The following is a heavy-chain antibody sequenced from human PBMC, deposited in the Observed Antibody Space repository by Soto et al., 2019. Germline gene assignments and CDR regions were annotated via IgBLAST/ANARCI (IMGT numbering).Heavy chain of an antibody. CDR3: ARDHSHGDLNY. CDR2: ISYDGSNK. CDR1: GFSFSSYS. V-gene: IGHV3-30-3*01. J-gene: IGHJ4*02. Sequence: GGSLTLSCAASGFSFSSYSRHWVRQAPGKGLEWVAVISYDGSNKYYADSVKGRFTISRDNSKNTLYLQMNSLRAEDTAVYYCARDHSHGDLNYWGQGTLVTVSS. D-gene: IGHD4-17*01.